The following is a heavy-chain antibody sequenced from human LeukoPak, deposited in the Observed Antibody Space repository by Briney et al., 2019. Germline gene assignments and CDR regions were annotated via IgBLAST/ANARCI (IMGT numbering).Heavy chain of an antibody. CDR1: GFTFSSYS. Sequence: PGGSLRLSCAASGFTFSSYSMNWVRQAPGKGLEWVSYISSSSSTICYADSVKGRFTISRDNAKNSLYLQMNSLRAEDTAVYYCARDEDYYGSGSYTAPDAFDIWGQGTMVTVSS. D-gene: IGHD3-10*01. J-gene: IGHJ3*02. V-gene: IGHV3-48*01. CDR2: ISSSSSTI. CDR3: ARDEDYYGSGSYTAPDAFDI.